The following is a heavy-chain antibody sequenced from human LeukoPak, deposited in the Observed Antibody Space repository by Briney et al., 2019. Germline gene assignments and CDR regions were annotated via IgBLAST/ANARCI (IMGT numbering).Heavy chain of an antibody. CDR3: ATNDYGASDY. CDR1: GFNLGSYS. V-gene: IGHV3-21*01. Sequence: GGSLRLSCAASGFNLGSYSMTWVRQAPGKGLEWVSSISSSSSYIYYADSVKGRFTISRDNAKNSLYLQMNSLRAEDTAVFYCATNDYGASDYWGQGTLVTVSS. CDR2: ISSSSSYI. J-gene: IGHJ4*02. D-gene: IGHD4-17*01.